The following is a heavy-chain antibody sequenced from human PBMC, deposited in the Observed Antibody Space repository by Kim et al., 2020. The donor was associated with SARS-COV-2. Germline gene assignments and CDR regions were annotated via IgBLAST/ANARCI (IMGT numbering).Heavy chain of an antibody. Sequence: GGSLRLSCAASGFTFSSYSMNWVRQAPGKGLEWVSSISSSSSYIYYADSVKGRFTISRDNAKNSLYLQMNSLRAEDTAVYYCARDLGGTTPALRAFDIWGQGTMVTVSS. CDR3: ARDLGGTTPALRAFDI. CDR2: ISSSSSYI. V-gene: IGHV3-21*01. J-gene: IGHJ3*02. CDR1: GFTFSSYS. D-gene: IGHD1-1*01.